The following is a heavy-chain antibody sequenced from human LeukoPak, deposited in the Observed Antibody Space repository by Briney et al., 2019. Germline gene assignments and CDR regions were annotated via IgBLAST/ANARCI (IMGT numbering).Heavy chain of an antibody. J-gene: IGHJ6*02. V-gene: IGHV1-18*01. Sequence: ASVTVSCKASGYTFTSYGISWARQAPGQGLEWMGWISAYNGNTNYAQKPQGRVTMTTDTSTSTAYMELRSLRSDDTAVYYCARDLVVPAAMHYYYYYYGMDVWGQGTTVTVSS. CDR1: GYTFTSYG. CDR2: ISAYNGNT. CDR3: ARDLVVPAAMHYYYYYYGMDV. D-gene: IGHD2-2*01.